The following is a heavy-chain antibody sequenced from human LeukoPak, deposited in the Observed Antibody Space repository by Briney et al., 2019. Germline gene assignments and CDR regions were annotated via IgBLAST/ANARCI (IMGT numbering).Heavy chain of an antibody. CDR3: AREAPSYCSGGSCYSSGYYYYMDV. V-gene: IGHV3-7*01. D-gene: IGHD2-15*01. CDR1: GFTFSSYW. Sequence: GGSLRLSCAASGFTFSSYWMSWVRQAPGKGLEWVANIKQDGSEKYYVDSVKGRFTISRGNAKNSLYLQMNSLRAEDTAVYYCAREAPSYCSGGSCYSSGYYYYMDVWGKGTTVTVSS. J-gene: IGHJ6*03. CDR2: IKQDGSEK.